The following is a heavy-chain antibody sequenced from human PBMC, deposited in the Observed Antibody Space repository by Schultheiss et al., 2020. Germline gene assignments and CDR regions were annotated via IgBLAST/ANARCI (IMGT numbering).Heavy chain of an antibody. V-gene: IGHV3-11*06. CDR2: ISSSSSYT. CDR1: GFTFSDYY. J-gene: IGHJ3*02. CDR3: ARPSSGSCYSCAFDI. D-gene: IGHD2-15*01. Sequence: GGSLRLSCAASGFTFSDYYMSWIRQAPGKGLEWVSYISSSSSYTNYADSVKGRFTISRDNAKNSLYLQMNSLRAEDTAVYYCARPSSGSCYSCAFDIWGQGTMVTVSS.